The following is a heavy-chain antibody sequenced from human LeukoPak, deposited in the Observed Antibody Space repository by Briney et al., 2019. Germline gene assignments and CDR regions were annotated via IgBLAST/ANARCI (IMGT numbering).Heavy chain of an antibody. CDR1: GGTFSSYA. V-gene: IGHV1-69*05. CDR2: IIPIFGTA. J-gene: IGHJ4*02. CDR3: ARGDIVGATEYYFDY. Sequence: ASVKVSCKASGGTFSSYAISWVRQAPGEGLEWMGGIIPIFGTANYAQKFQGRVTITTDESTSTAYMELSSLRSEDTAVYYCARGDIVGATEYYFDYWGQGTLVTVSS. D-gene: IGHD1-26*01.